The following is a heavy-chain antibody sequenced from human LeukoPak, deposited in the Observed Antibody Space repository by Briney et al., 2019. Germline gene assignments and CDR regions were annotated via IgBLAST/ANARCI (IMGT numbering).Heavy chain of an antibody. CDR3: ARDRVVVVPAAILAY. CDR1: GFTFSSYA. V-gene: IGHV3-30*04. J-gene: IGHJ4*02. D-gene: IGHD2-2*02. CDR2: ISYDGSNK. Sequence: GGSLRLSCAASGFTFSSYAMHWVRQAPGKGLEWVAVISYDGSNKYYADSVKGRFTISRDNSKYTLYLQMNSLRAEDTAVYYCARDRVVVVPAAILAYWGQGTLVTVSS.